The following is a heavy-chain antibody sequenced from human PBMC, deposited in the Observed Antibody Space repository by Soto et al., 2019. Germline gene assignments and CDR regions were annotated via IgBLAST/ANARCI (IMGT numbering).Heavy chain of an antibody. Sequence: PSETLSLTCAVSGGSISSGGYSWILIRQPPGKGLEWIGYIYHSGSTYYNPSLKSRVTISVDRSKNQFSLKLSSVTAADTAVYYCARTESGTFDPWGQGTLVTVSS. CDR2: IYHSGST. J-gene: IGHJ5*02. D-gene: IGHD1-7*01. CDR3: ARTESGTFDP. V-gene: IGHV4-30-2*01. CDR1: GGSISSGGYS.